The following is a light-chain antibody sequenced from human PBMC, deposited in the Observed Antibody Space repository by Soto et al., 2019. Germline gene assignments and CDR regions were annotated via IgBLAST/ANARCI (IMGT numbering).Light chain of an antibody. CDR1: ESMSTY. V-gene: IGKV1-39*01. J-gene: IGKJ2*01. Sequence: DIQMTQSPSSLSASVGDRVTFTCRASESMSTYLNWYRQKPGEAPKVLIYGSSNLPSGVPSRFSGRGAGTDFTLTIYSLQPEDSATYYCQQSYRAPYTFGQGATLDIK. CDR3: QQSYRAPYT. CDR2: GSS.